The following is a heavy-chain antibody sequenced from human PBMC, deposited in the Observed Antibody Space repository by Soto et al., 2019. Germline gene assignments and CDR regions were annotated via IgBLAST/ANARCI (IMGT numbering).Heavy chain of an antibody. J-gene: IGHJ4*02. CDR3: ARDVGGEATIRY. Sequence: QVQLVQSGAEVKKPGSSVKVSCKASGGSFSNFVISWVRQAPGQGLEWMGGIIPNFGTTNYAQKFQGKVTITADETPRTAYLELSGLTSADTSVYYWARDVGGEATIRYWGQGTLVTVSS. CDR1: GGSFSNFV. V-gene: IGHV1-69*01. D-gene: IGHD5-12*01. CDR2: IIPNFGTT.